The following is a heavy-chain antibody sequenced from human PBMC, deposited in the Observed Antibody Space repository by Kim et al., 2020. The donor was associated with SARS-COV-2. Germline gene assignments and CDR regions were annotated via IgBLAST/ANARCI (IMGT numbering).Heavy chain of an antibody. J-gene: IGHJ4*02. CDR2: INSDGGTT. V-gene: IGHV3-74*01. CDR3: GGRSCTGYWDYFDY. CDR1: GFTFSSYE. Sequence: GGSLRLSCAASGFTFSSYEMHWVRQAPGKGLEWVSGINSDGGTTSYASVESGRIIITRDNDKTTLHQLISRRGAEKTAVYYCGGRSCTGYWDYFDYGGEG. D-gene: IGHD2-8*02.